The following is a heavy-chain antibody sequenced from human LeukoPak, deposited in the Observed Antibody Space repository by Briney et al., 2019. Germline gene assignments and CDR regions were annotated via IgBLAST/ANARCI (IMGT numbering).Heavy chain of an antibody. Sequence: GGSLRLSCAASGFPFSSYSMSWVRQAPGKGLEWVSYISSSGSTIYYADSVKGRLTISRDNAKNSLYLQMNSLRAEDTAVYYCARDEACFDYWGQGALVTVSS. CDR2: ISSSGSTI. CDR3: ARDEACFDY. CDR1: GFPFSSYS. J-gene: IGHJ4*02. V-gene: IGHV3-48*04.